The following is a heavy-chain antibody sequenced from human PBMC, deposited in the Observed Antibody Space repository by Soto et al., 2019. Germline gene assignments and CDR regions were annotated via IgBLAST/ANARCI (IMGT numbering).Heavy chain of an antibody. CDR2: ISGSGGST. CDR1: GFTFSSYA. Sequence: EVQLLESGGGLVQPGGSLRLSCAASGFTFSSYAMSWVRQAPGKGLEWVSAISGSGGSTYYADSVKGRFTISRDNSKNTLYMQMNSLRAEDTAVYYCAKAHSSSWYRNWFDPWGQGTLVTVSS. V-gene: IGHV3-23*01. J-gene: IGHJ5*02. CDR3: AKAHSSSWYRNWFDP. D-gene: IGHD6-13*01.